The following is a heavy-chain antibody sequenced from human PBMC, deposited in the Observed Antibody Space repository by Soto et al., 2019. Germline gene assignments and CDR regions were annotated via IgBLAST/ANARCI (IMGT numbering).Heavy chain of an antibody. CDR3: ARDHYGSGSYYNSLNP. V-gene: IGHV3-33*01. CDR1: GFTFSSYG. D-gene: IGHD3-10*01. CDR2: IWYDGSNK. Sequence: QVQLVESGGGVVQPGRSLRLSCAASGFTFSSYGMHWVRQAPGKGLEWVAVIWYDGSNKYYADSVKGRFTISRDNSKNTLYLQMNGLRAEDTAVYYCARDHYGSGSYYNSLNPWGQGTLVIVSS. J-gene: IGHJ5*02.